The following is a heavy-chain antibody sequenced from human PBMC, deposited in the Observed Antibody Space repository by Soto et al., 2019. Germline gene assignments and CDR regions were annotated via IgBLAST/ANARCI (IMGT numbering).Heavy chain of an antibody. CDR3: AKDFAYGDYSVPYYYYMDV. CDR2: ISYDGSNK. Sequence: QVQLVESGGGVVQPGRSLRLSCAASGFTFSSYGMHWVRQAPGKGLEWVAVISYDGSNKYYADSVKGRFTISRDNSKNTLYLQMNSLRAEDTAVYYCAKDFAYGDYSVPYYYYMDVWGKGTTVTVSS. CDR1: GFTFSSYG. J-gene: IGHJ6*03. V-gene: IGHV3-30*18. D-gene: IGHD4-17*01.